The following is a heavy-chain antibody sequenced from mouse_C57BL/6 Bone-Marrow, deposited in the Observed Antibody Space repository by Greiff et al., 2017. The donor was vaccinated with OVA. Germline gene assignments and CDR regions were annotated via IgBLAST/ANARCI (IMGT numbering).Heavy chain of an antibody. V-gene: IGHV5-6*01. CDR2: ISSGGSYT. Sequence: EVKLMESGGDLVKPGGSLKLSCAASGFTFSSYGMSWVRQTPDKSLEWVATISSGGSYTYYPDSVKGRFTISRDNAKNTLYLQMSSLKSEDTAMYYCAIYYSNYSWFAYWGQGTLVTVSA. CDR3: AIYYSNYSWFAY. CDR1: GFTFSSYG. D-gene: IGHD2-5*01. J-gene: IGHJ3*01.